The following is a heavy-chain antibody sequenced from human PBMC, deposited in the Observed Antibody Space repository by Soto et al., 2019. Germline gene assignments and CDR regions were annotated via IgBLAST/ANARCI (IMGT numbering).Heavy chain of an antibody. CDR3: ATSASVVVVAATSLYFDY. J-gene: IGHJ4*02. V-gene: IGHV1-24*01. CDR2: FDPEDGET. Sequence: ASVKVSCKVSGYTLTELSMHWLRQAPGKGLEWMGGFDPEDGETIYAQKFQGRVTMTEDTSTDTAYMELSSLRSEDTAVYYCATSASVVVVAATSLYFDYWGQGTLVTVSS. D-gene: IGHD2-15*01. CDR1: GYTLTELS.